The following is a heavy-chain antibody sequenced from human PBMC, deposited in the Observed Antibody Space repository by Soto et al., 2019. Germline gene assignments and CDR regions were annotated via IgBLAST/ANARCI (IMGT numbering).Heavy chain of an antibody. V-gene: IGHV3-23*01. D-gene: IGHD6-13*01. CDR2: ISGGGGST. Sequence: PGGSLRLSCAASGFTFSSYAMSWVRQAPGKGLEWVSAISGGGGSTYYADSVKGRFTISRDNSKNTLYLQMNSLRAEDTAVYYCARGAAAGSYYYYGMDVWGQGTTVTVSS. J-gene: IGHJ6*02. CDR1: GFTFSSYA. CDR3: ARGAAAGSYYYYGMDV.